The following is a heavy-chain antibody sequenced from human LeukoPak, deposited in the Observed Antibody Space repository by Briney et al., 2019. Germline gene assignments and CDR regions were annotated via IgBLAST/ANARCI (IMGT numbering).Heavy chain of an antibody. J-gene: IGHJ4*02. CDR3: ARGRAIQRI. CDR1: GGSISSSSYY. V-gene: IGHV4-39*07. CDR2: INHSGST. Sequence: SETLSLTCTVSGGSISSSSYYWGWIRQPPGKGLEWIGEINHSGSTNYNPSLKSRVTISVDTSKNQFSLKLSSVTAADTAVYYCARGRAIQRIWGQGTLVTVSS. D-gene: IGHD5-18*01.